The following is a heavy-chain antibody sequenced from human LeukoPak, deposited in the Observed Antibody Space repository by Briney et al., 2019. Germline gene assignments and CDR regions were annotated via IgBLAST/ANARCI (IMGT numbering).Heavy chain of an antibody. D-gene: IGHD2-21*02. CDR2: ITGSGTTT. J-gene: IGHJ4*02. CDR1: GFTFSRNA. CDR3: ANIAEVTPGH. V-gene: IGHV3-23*01. Sequence: AVGSLRLSCAASGFTFSRNAMTWVRQAPGKGLEWVSSITGSGTTTFYADSVKGRFTISRDNFNNTLSLQMNRLRAEDTAVYYCANIAEVTPGHWGQGTLVVASS.